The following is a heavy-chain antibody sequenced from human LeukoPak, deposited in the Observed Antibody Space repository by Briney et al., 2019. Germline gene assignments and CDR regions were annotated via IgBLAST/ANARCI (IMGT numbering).Heavy chain of an antibody. V-gene: IGHV3-9*01. J-gene: IGHJ4*02. CDR1: GFTFDDYA. CDR2: ISWNSGSI. D-gene: IGHD3-22*01. Sequence: PGGSLRLSCAASGFTFDDYAMHWVRHAPGKGLEWVSGISWNSGSIGYADSVKGRFTISRDNAKNSLYLQMNSLRAEDTALYYCAKDYYDSSGYIDYWGQGTLVTVSS. CDR3: AKDYYDSSGYIDY.